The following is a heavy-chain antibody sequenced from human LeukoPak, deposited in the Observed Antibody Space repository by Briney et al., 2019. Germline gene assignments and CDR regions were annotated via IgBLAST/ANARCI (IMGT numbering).Heavy chain of an antibody. CDR2: INPNSGGT. Sequence: ASVKVSCKASGYTFTGYYMHWVRQAPGQGLEWMGWINPNSGGTNYAQKFQGRVTMTRDTSISTAYVELSRLRSDDTAVYYCARAGKQPLPVYLLGTSHSKYYYYYGMDVWGQGTTVTVSS. CDR1: GYTFTGYY. J-gene: IGHJ6*02. D-gene: IGHD2/OR15-2a*01. V-gene: IGHV1-2*02. CDR3: ARAGKQPLPVYLLGTSHSKYYYYYGMDV.